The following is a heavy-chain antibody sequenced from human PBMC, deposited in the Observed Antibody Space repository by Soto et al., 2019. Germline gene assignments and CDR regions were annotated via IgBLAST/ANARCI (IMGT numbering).Heavy chain of an antibody. CDR2: IYYSGST. V-gene: IGHV4-59*01. CDR3: ESGDYYYIYV. J-gene: IGHJ6*03. CDR1: GGSISSYY. D-gene: IGHD3-10*01. Sequence: PSETLSLTCTVSGGSISSYYWSWIRQPPGKGLEWIGYIYYSGSTNYNPSLKSRVTISVDTSKNQFSLRLSSVTAADTAIYYCESGDYYYIYVWGQRTTVTVSS.